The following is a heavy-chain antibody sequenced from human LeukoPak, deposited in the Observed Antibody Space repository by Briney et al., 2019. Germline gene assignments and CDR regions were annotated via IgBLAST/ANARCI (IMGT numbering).Heavy chain of an antibody. J-gene: IGHJ4*02. CDR1: GFTFSSYG. CDR3: ARDTVVAVAVTSFDY. CDR2: IRYDGSNK. Sequence: SGGSLRPSCAASGFTFSSYGMHWVRQAPGKGLEWVAFIRYDGSNKYYADSVKGRFTISRDNSKNTLYLQMNSLRAEDTAVYYCARDTVVAVAVTSFDYWGQGTLVTVSS. D-gene: IGHD2-15*01. V-gene: IGHV3-30*02.